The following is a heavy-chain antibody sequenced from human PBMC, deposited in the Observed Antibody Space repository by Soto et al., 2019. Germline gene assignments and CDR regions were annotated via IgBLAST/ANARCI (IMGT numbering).Heavy chain of an antibody. CDR2: IIPMSGRP. Sequence: QVQLVQSGAEVKTPGSSVKVSCQASGGTFNSYSIDWLRQAPGQGFEWMGGIIPMSGRPNYAQRVQGRVTFSADKSTNTVYMEVNSLTHEDTAVYYCTRRGRQSANWFDPWGQGTLVTVSS. V-gene: IGHV1-69*06. CDR3: TRRGRQSANWFDP. J-gene: IGHJ5*02. CDR1: GGTFNSYS.